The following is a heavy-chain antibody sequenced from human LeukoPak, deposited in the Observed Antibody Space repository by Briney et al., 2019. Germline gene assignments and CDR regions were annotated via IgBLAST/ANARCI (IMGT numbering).Heavy chain of an antibody. D-gene: IGHD5-18*01. J-gene: IGHJ5*02. Sequence: GGSLRLSCAASGFTFSSYAMHWVRQAPGKGLEWVAVISYDGSNKYYADSVKGRFTISRDNSKNTLYLQMNSLRAEDTAVYYCASFSDTAMATNWFGPWGQGTLVTVSS. V-gene: IGHV3-30-3*01. CDR2: ISYDGSNK. CDR3: ASFSDTAMATNWFGP. CDR1: GFTFSSYA.